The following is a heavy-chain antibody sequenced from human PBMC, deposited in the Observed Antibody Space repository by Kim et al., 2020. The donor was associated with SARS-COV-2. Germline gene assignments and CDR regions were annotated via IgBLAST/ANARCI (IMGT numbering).Heavy chain of an antibody. Sequence: SVKVSCKPSGDTFNNYGISWVRQAPGQGLEWMGRIIPNVGIVNYAQKFQDSVTMTADKSTSTVYMDLRSLRSDDTAVYYCARVRRNDYGDLELDYWGQG. CDR2: IIPNVGIV. J-gene: IGHJ4*02. D-gene: IGHD4-17*01. CDR1: GDTFNNYG. CDR3: ARVRRNDYGDLELDY. V-gene: IGHV1-69*04.